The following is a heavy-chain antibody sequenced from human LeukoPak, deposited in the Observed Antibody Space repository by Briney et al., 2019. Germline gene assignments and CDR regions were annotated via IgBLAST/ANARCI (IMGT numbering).Heavy chain of an antibody. J-gene: IGHJ4*02. V-gene: IGHV4-34*01. CDR1: GGSFSGYY. CDR2: INHSGST. Sequence: SETLSLTCAVYGGSFSGYYWSWIRQPPGKGLEWIGEINHSGSTNYNPSLKSRITISVDTSKNQFSLKLSYVTAAETAVYYCARERYDYVWGSYRYTLFDYWGQGTLVTVSS. CDR3: ARERYDYVWGSYRYTLFDY. D-gene: IGHD3-16*02.